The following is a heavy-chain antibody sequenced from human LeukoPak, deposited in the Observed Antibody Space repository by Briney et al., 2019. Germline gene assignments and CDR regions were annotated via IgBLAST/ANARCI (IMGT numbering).Heavy chain of an antibody. Sequence: SETLSLTCTVSGYSISSGYYWGWIRQPPGKGLEWIGSIYHSGSTYYNPSLKSRVTISVDTSKNQFSLKLSSVTAADTAVYYCARVAVAGTLKGYYFDYWGQGTLVTVSS. J-gene: IGHJ4*02. CDR3: ARVAVAGTLKGYYFDY. CDR1: GYSISSGYY. CDR2: IYHSGST. V-gene: IGHV4-38-2*02. D-gene: IGHD6-19*01.